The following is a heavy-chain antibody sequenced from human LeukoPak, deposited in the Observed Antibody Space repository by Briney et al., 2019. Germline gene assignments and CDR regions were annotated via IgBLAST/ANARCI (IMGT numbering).Heavy chain of an antibody. J-gene: IGHJ4*02. Sequence: GASVNVSFKASGYTFTSYGISWVRQAPGQGLEWMGWINTYNGDTNYIRKFQGRVTVTTDTSTTTAYMELRSLRSDDTAVYYCARRGLDYWGQGALVTVSS. D-gene: IGHD3-16*01. CDR3: ARRGLDY. V-gene: IGHV1-18*01. CDR1: GYTFTSYG. CDR2: INTYNGDT.